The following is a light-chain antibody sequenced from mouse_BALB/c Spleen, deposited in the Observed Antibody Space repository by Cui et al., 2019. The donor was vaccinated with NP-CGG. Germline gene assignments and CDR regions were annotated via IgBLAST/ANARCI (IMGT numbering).Light chain of an antibody. CDR1: TGAVTTSNY. J-gene: IGLJ1*01. Sequence: QAVVTQESALTTSPGETVTLTCRSSTGAVTTSNYANWVQEKPDHLFTGLIGGTNNRAPGVPARFSGFLIGDKAALTITGAQTEDEAIYFCALWYSNHWVFSGGTKLTVL. CDR3: ALWYSNHWV. CDR2: GTN. V-gene: IGLV1*01.